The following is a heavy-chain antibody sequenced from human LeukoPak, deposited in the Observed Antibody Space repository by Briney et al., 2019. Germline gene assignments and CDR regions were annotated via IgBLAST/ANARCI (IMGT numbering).Heavy chain of an antibody. J-gene: IGHJ6*03. CDR3: ATQGAHQGYYMDV. CDR1: GYSENFYG. V-gene: IGHV1-24*01. Sequence: GASVKVSCKTSGYSENFYGITWVRQAPGKGLEWMGGFDPEDGETIYAQKFQGRVTMTEDTSTDTAYMELSSLRSEDTAVYYCATQGAHQGYYMDVWGKGTTVTVSS. CDR2: FDPEDGET. D-gene: IGHD3-16*01.